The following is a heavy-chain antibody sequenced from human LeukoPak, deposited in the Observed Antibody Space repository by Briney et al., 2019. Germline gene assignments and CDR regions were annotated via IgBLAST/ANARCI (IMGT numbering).Heavy chain of an antibody. D-gene: IGHD3-9*01. CDR2: ITGSGGTT. J-gene: IGHJ4*02. Sequence: GASLRLSCAASGFTFKNYAMSWVRQAPGKGLEWVSAITGSGGTTFYADSVKGRFTISRDNSKNTLYLQMNSLRAEDTAVYYCAKRGDYDILTGYDPDYWGQGTLVTVSS. CDR1: GFTFKNYA. V-gene: IGHV3-23*01. CDR3: AKRGDYDILTGYDPDY.